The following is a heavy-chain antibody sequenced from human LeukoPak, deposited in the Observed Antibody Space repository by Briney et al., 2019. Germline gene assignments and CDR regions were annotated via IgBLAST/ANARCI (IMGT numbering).Heavy chain of an antibody. CDR1: GYTFTSYG. CDR2: ISAYNGNT. D-gene: IGHD3-22*01. V-gene: IGHV1-18*01. Sequence: ASVKVSCKASGYTFTSYGISWVRQAPGQGLEWMGWISAYNGNTNYAQKVQGRVTMTTDTSTSTAYMELRSLRSDDTAVYYCARDPTYYYDSSGCYYYMDVWGKGTTVTVSS. CDR3: ARDPTYYYDSSGCYYYMDV. J-gene: IGHJ6*03.